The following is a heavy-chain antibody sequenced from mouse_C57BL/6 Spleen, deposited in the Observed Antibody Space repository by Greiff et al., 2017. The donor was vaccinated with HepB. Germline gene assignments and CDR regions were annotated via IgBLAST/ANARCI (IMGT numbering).Heavy chain of an antibody. J-gene: IGHJ4*01. CDR2: IYPRSGNT. D-gene: IGHD4-1*01. CDR3: ATWDAGAMDY. V-gene: IGHV1-81*01. CDR1: GYTFTSYG. Sequence: QVQLKESGAELARPGASVKLSCKASGYTFTSYGISWVKQRTGQGLEWIGEIYPRSGNTYYNEKFKGKATLTADKSSSTAYMELRSLTSEDSAVYFCATWDAGAMDYWGQGTSVTVSS.